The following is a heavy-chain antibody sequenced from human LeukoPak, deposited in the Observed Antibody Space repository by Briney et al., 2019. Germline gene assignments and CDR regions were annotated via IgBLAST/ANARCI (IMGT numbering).Heavy chain of an antibody. J-gene: IGHJ1*01. CDR3: ARPSGIAAGGTPGVFQH. CDR1: GFNFNDYA. CDR2: ISWNRNTI. V-gene: IGHV3-9*01. D-gene: IGHD6-13*01. Sequence: GRSLRLSCTASGFNFNDYAMHWVRQAPGKGLEWVSGISWNRNTIGYADSVRGRFNIFRDDDKNSLYLQMNSLRAEDTAVYYCARPSGIAAGGTPGVFQHWGQGTLVTVSS.